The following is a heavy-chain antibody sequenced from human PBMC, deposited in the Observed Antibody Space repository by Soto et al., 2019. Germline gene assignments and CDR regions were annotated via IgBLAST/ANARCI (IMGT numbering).Heavy chain of an antibody. J-gene: IGHJ5*02. CDR1: GFSLSTSGVG. Sequence: QITLKESGPTLVKPTQTLTLTCTFSGFSLSTSGVGVGWIRQPPGKALEWLALIYWDDDKRYSPSLKSRLTITKDTSKNQVVLTMTNMDPVDTATYYCAHRSANGVGIAAAGSNWFDPWGQGTLVTVSS. V-gene: IGHV2-5*02. CDR3: AHRSANGVGIAAAGSNWFDP. D-gene: IGHD6-13*01. CDR2: IYWDDDK.